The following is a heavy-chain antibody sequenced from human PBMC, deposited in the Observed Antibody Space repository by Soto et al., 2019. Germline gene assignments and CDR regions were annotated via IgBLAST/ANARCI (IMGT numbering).Heavy chain of an antibody. D-gene: IGHD5-18*01. V-gene: IGHV1-18*01. CDR2: ISDHNTVT. Sequence: QVQLVQSGAEVKKPGASVRVSCKASGYTFASYGISWVRQAPGQGLEWMGWISDHNTVTHYAQKFQDRITVTTDTSTSTAYMELRSLRSDDTAMYYCARDHSNSEYWGQGTLVTVSS. CDR1: GYTFASYG. CDR3: ARDHSNSEY. J-gene: IGHJ4*02.